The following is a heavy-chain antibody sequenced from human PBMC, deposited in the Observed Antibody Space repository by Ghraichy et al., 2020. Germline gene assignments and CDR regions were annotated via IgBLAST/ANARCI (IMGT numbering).Heavy chain of an antibody. V-gene: IGHV4-34*01. J-gene: IGHJ5*02. D-gene: IGHD2-2*01. CDR3: ARAAIYQLPKNSRYNWFDP. Sequence: SETLSLTCAVYGGSFSGYYWSWIRQPPGKGLEWIGEINHSGSTNYNPSLKSRVTISVDTSKNQFSLKLSSVTAADTAVYYCARAAIYQLPKNSRYNWFDPWGQGTLVTVSS. CDR2: INHSGST. CDR1: GGSFSGYY.